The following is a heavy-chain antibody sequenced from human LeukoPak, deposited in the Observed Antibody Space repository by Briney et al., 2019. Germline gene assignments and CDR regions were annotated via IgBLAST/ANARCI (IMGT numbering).Heavy chain of an antibody. Sequence: ASVKVSCKASGYTFTGPYIHWTRQAPGQGLEWMGWINPNSGGTKYAQKFQGRVTVTRDTSTSTAYMELSGLIADDTATYYCATVEYCTKGVCITFDFWGQGTLVAVSS. V-gene: IGHV1-2*02. D-gene: IGHD2-8*01. CDR1: GYTFTGPY. CDR3: ATVEYCTKGVCITFDF. J-gene: IGHJ4*02. CDR2: INPNSGGT.